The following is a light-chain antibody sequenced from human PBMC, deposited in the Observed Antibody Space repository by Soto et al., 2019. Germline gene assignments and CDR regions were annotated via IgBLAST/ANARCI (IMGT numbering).Light chain of an antibody. CDR1: QSISTY. CDR3: QQRSNWIT. J-gene: IGKJ5*01. CDR2: DAL. Sequence: DIVLTQSPATLSLSPGERATLSCRARQSISTYLAWYQQKPGQAPRLLIYDALNRATGIPARFSGSGSGTDFTLTISSLEPEDFAVYYCQQRSNWITFGQGTRLEIK. V-gene: IGKV3-11*01.